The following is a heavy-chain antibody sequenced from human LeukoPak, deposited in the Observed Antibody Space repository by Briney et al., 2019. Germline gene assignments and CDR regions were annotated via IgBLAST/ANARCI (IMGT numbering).Heavy chain of an antibody. D-gene: IGHD5/OR15-5a*01. V-gene: IGHV3-66*02. Sequence: GGSLRLSCAASGFTVSSSYMSWVRQAPGKGLEWVSIIYGGGGNTYYADSVKGRFTISRDTSKNTLYLQMNTLRVEDTDVYYCARGVSTTNFDYWGQGTLVTVSS. CDR1: GFTVSSSY. CDR3: ARGVSTTNFDY. CDR2: IYGGGGNT. J-gene: IGHJ4*02.